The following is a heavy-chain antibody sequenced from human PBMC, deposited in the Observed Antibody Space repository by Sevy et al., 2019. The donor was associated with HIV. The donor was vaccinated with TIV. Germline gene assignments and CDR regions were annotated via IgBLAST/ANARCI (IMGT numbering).Heavy chain of an antibody. Sequence: APVKVSCKASGFSFVSSAIQWLRQARGQRLEWIGRIVVGSGDTNYAQKFQERVTITRDMSTSTAYMELSSLRSEDTAVYYCAALAGGPEDYWGQGTLVTVSS. V-gene: IGHV1-58*02. D-gene: IGHD6-19*01. CDR3: AALAGGPEDY. CDR1: GFSFVSSA. CDR2: IVVGSGDT. J-gene: IGHJ4*02.